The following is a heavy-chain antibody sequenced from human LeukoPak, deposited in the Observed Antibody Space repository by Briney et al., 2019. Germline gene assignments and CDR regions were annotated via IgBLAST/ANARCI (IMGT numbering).Heavy chain of an antibody. CDR3: AREYGSGSYHCLDY. CDR2: IKQDGSEK. CDR1: GFTFSSYW. V-gene: IGHV3-7*01. D-gene: IGHD3-10*01. Sequence: GGSLRLSCAASGFTFSSYWMSWVRQAPGKGLEWVANIKQDGSEKYYVDSVKGRFTISRDNAKNSLYLQMNSLRAEDTAVYYCAREYGSGSYHCLDYWGQGTLVTVSS. J-gene: IGHJ4*02.